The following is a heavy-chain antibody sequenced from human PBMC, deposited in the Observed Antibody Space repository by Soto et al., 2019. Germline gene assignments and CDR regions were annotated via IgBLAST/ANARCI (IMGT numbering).Heavy chain of an antibody. CDR3: ARLDSGSYEYYYYYYGMDV. V-gene: IGHV4-39*01. J-gene: IGHJ6*02. CDR1: GGSISSSSYY. Sequence: QLQLQESGPGLVKPSETLSLTCTVSGGSISSSSYYWGWIRQPPGKGLEWIGSIYYSGSTYYNPSHKSRVTISVDTSKNQFSLKLSSVTAADTAVYYCARLDSGSYEYYYYYYGMDVWGQGTTVTVSS. CDR2: IYYSGST. D-gene: IGHD1-26*01.